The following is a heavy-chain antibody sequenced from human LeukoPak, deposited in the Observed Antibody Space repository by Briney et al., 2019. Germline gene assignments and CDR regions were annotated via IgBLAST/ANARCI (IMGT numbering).Heavy chain of an antibody. V-gene: IGHV4-59*01. Sequence: PSETLSLTCTVSGASISDYYWSWIRQPPGKGLEWIACMYYSGSTNYNPSLQSRVIMSRDTSKNRFSLRLSSVTAADTAVYYCASGGGNLVINSNDMDVWGQGTTVTVSS. CDR2: MYYSGST. CDR1: GASISDYY. D-gene: IGHD4-23*01. J-gene: IGHJ6*02. CDR3: ASGGGNLVINSNDMDV.